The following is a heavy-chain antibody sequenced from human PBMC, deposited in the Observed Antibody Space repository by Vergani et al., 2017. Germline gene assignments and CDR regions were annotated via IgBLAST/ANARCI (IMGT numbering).Heavy chain of an antibody. D-gene: IGHD6-6*01. V-gene: IGHV3-9*01. J-gene: IGHJ3*02. CDR3: AKDFEYSSSYAFDI. CDR2: ISWNSGSI. CDR1: GFTFSDYY. Sequence: VQLVESGGGLVKPGGSLRLSCAASGFTFSDYYMSWIRQAPGKGLEWVSGISWNSGSIGYADSVKGRFTISRDNAKNSLYLQMNSLRAEDTALYYCAKDFEYSSSYAFDIWGQGTMVTVSS.